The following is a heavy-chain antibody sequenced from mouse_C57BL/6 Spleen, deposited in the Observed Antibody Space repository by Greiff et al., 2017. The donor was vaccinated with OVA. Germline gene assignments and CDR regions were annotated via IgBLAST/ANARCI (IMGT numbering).Heavy chain of an antibody. J-gene: IGHJ4*01. CDR3: ARNGIITTVVAGDY. Sequence: QVQLQQSGPELVKPGASVKISCKASGYAFSSSWMNWVKQRPGKGLEWIGRIYPGDGDTNYNGKFKGKATLTAAKSSSTAYMQLSSLTSEDSAVYFCARNGIITTVVAGDYWGQGTSVTVSS. V-gene: IGHV1-82*01. CDR1: GYAFSSSW. CDR2: IYPGDGDT. D-gene: IGHD1-1*01.